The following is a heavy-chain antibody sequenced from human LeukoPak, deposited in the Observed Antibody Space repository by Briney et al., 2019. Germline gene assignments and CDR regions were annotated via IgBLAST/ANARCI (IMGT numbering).Heavy chain of an antibody. Sequence: SETLSLTCAVYGGSFSGYYWSWIRQPPGRGLEWIGEINHSGSTNYNPSLKSRVTISVDTSKNQFSLKLSSVTAADTAVYYCARGLRSVDYWGQGTLVTVSS. V-gene: IGHV4-34*01. CDR3: ARGLRSVDY. D-gene: IGHD5-24*01. CDR2: INHSGST. CDR1: GGSFSGYY. J-gene: IGHJ4*02.